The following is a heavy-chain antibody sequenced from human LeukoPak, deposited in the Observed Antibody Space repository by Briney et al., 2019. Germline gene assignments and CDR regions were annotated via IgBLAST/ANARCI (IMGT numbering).Heavy chain of an antibody. V-gene: IGHV1-2*02. CDR2: INPNSGGT. CDR1: GYTFTGYY. Sequence: ASVKVSCKASGYTFTGYYMHWVRQAPGQGLERMGWINPNSGGTNYAQKFQGRVTMTRDTSISTAYMELSRLRSDDTAVYYCARGSGSGTLSYYYGMDVWGQGTTVTVSS. CDR3: ARGSGSGTLSYYYGMDV. D-gene: IGHD3-10*01. J-gene: IGHJ6*02.